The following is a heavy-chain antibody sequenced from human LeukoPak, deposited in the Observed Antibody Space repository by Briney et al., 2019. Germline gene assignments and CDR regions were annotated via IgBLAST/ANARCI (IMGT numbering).Heavy chain of an antibody. D-gene: IGHD1-26*01. J-gene: IGHJ6*03. CDR3: ARGIKVVGATGPGNYYYYYMDV. V-gene: IGHV1-18*01. CDR1: GYTFTSYG. CDR2: ISDYNGNT. Sequence: ASVKVSCKASGYTFTSYGASWVRQAPGQGLEWMGWISDYNGNTNYAQKLQGRVTMTTDTSTSKDYMELRSLRSDNTAVYYCARGIKVVGATGPGNYYYYYMDVWGKGTTVTVSS.